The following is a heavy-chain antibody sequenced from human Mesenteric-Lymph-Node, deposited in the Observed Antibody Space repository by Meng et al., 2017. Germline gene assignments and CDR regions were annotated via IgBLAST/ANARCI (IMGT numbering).Heavy chain of an antibody. CDR2: ISGSGGST. Sequence: GESLKISCAASGFTFGSYAMSWVRQAPGKGLEWVSGISGSGGSTHYADSVKGRFTISRDNSKNTLYLQMNSLRAEDTAVYYCARDGARDYDILTGYSPNWFDPWGQGTLVTVS. D-gene: IGHD3-9*01. J-gene: IGHJ5*02. CDR1: GFTFGSYA. V-gene: IGHV3-23*01. CDR3: ARDGARDYDILTGYSPNWFDP.